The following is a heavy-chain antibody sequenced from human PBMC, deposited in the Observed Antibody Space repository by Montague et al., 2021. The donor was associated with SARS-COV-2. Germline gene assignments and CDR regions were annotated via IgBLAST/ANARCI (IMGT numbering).Heavy chain of an antibody. D-gene: IGHD3-10*01. V-gene: IGHV4-39*01. CDR2: IYYSGTT. Sequence: SETLSLTCTVSGGSISSSSYSWGCIRQPPGKGLEWIGSIYYSGTTYYNPSLKSRVTISVDTSKNQFSLQLSSVTAADTAVYYCARHVRSLMVRGPDFDYWGQGTPVTVSS. J-gene: IGHJ4*01. CDR3: ARHVRSLMVRGPDFDY. CDR1: GGSISSSSYS.